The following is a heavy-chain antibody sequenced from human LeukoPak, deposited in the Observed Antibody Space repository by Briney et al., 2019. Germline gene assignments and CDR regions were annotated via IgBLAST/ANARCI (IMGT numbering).Heavy chain of an antibody. CDR3: ARGWGDGYDNFDY. J-gene: IGHJ4*02. CDR2: IWYDGSNK. Sequence: GRSLRLSCAASGFTLSSYGMHWVREAPGKGLEWVAVIWYDGSNKYYADSVKGRFTISRDNSKNTLYLQMNSLRAEDTAVYYCARGWGDGYDNFDYWGQGTLVTVSS. CDR1: GFTLSSYG. D-gene: IGHD5-24*01. V-gene: IGHV3-33*01.